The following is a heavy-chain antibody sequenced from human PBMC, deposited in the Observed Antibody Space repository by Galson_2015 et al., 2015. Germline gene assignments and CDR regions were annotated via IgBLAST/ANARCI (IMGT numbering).Heavy chain of an antibody. D-gene: IGHD2-15*01. CDR1: GYTFTSYD. Sequence: SVKVSCKASGYTFTSYDINWVRQATGQGFEWMGWMNPNSGNTGYAQKFQGRVTMTGNTSISTAYMELSSLRSEDTAVYYCARGAPPITGYCSGGSCPYFDYWGQGTLVTVSS. CDR2: MNPNSGNT. CDR3: ARGAPPITGYCSGGSCPYFDY. J-gene: IGHJ4*02. V-gene: IGHV1-8*01.